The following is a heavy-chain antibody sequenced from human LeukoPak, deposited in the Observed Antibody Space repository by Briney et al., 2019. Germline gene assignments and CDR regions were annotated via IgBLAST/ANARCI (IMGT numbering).Heavy chain of an antibody. Sequence: GGSLRLSCAASGFTFSSYWMSWVRQAPGKGLEWVASIKQDGSEKYYVDSVKGRFTISRDNAKNSLYLQMNSLRAEDTAVYYCARENPLGAGDFDYWGQGTLVTVSS. CDR3: ARENPLGAGDFDY. CDR2: IKQDGSEK. D-gene: IGHD3-10*01. CDR1: GFTFSSYW. J-gene: IGHJ4*02. V-gene: IGHV3-7*01.